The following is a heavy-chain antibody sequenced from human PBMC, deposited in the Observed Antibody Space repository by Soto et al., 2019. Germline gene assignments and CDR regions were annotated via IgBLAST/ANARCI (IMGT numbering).Heavy chain of an antibody. CDR1: GGSISSGGYS. Sequence: SETLSLTCAVSGGSISSGGYSWSWIRQPPGKGLEWIGYIYHSGSTYYNPSLKSRVTISVDRSKNQFSLKLSSVTAADTAVYYCARGSSRGYYFDCWGQGTLVTVSS. V-gene: IGHV4-30-2*01. CDR2: IYHSGST. CDR3: ARGSSRGYYFDC. J-gene: IGHJ4*02. D-gene: IGHD3-10*01.